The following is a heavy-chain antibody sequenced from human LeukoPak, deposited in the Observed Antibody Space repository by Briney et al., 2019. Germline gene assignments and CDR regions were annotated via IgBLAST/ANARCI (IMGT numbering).Heavy chain of an antibody. V-gene: IGHV3-23*01. CDR3: AKIERSGSSFDY. Sequence: GGSLRLSCAASGFTFSSYAMSWVRQAPGKGLEWVSAINDCGGSTYYADSVKGRFTISRDNSKNTLYLQVNSLRAEDTAVYYCAKIERSGSSFDYWGQGTLVTVSS. CDR1: GFTFSSYA. CDR2: INDCGGST. J-gene: IGHJ4*02. D-gene: IGHD1-26*01.